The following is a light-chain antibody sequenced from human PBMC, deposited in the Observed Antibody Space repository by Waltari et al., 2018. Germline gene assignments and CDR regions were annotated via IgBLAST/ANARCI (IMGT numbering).Light chain of an antibody. J-gene: IGKJ4*01. CDR1: QSVLYRSNSKDY. CDR3: QQYYTIPLT. V-gene: IGKV4-1*01. CDR2: WAS. Sequence: DIVMTQSPDSLAVSLGERATINCTSSQSVLYRSNSKDYLAWYQQKPGQPPKLLIYWASTRESGVPDRFSGSGSGTDFTLTISSLQAEDVAVYYCQQYYTIPLTFGGGTKVEIK.